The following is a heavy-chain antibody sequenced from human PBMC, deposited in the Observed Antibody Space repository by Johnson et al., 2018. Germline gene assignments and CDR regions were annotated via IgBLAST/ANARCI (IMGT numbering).Heavy chain of an antibody. CDR3: ARHLNCQESSGVGY. V-gene: IGHV5-51*01. Sequence: VQLVQSGAAVKKPGESLRISCQGSGYTFSRHWIGWVRQIPGKGLEWMGMIYAGDSDTRYSPSFQGQVTMSADKSIITVYLRWSSLKASDTAMYYCARHLNCQESSGVGYWGQGTLVTVSS. CDR1: GYTFSRHW. J-gene: IGHJ4*02. D-gene: IGHD2-15*01. CDR2: IYAGDSDT.